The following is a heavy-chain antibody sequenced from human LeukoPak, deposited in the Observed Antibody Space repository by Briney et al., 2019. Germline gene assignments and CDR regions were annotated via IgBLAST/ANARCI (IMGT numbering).Heavy chain of an antibody. Sequence: ASVKVSCKASGYTFTSYGINWVRQAPGQGLEWMGWISAYSGNTKYVQKFQGRVTMSTDTSTSTAYMELRSLRSDDTAVYYCARDSYYESRGYYPYLGAFDFWGQGTLVTVSS. D-gene: IGHD3-22*01. CDR3: ARDSYYESRGYYPYLGAFDF. CDR2: ISAYSGNT. V-gene: IGHV1-18*01. J-gene: IGHJ3*01. CDR1: GYTFTSYG.